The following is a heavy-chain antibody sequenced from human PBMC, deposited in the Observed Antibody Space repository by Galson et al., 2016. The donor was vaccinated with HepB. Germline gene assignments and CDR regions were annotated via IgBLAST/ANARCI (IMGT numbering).Heavy chain of an antibody. D-gene: IGHD5-24*01. CDR3: ARDSMATITGLDGFDI. CDR2: IWFDGTLK. Sequence: SLRLSCAASGFTFTNYGMHWVRQAPGKGLEWVAVIWFDGTLKYYGDSVRGRFTISRDDSQSTLHLQMNSLRVEDTAVYYCARDSMATITGLDGFDIWGQGTTVTVSS. CDR1: GFTFTNYG. J-gene: IGHJ3*02. V-gene: IGHV3-33*01.